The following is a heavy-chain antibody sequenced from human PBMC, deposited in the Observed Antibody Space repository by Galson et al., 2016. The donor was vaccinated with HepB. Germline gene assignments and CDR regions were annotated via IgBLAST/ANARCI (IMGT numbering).Heavy chain of an antibody. Sequence: PALVKPPQTLTLTCTFSGFSLNSYGVGVGWMRQPPGKAPEWLALIYWDDDKGYSPSLERRLSITKDTSKNQVVLTVTNMDPVDTATYYCAHSRRIAMVRGATGYYVMDVWGQGTAVTVSS. CDR2: IYWDDDK. CDR3: AHSRRIAMVRGATGYYVMDV. V-gene: IGHV2-5*02. CDR1: GFSLNSYGVG. D-gene: IGHD3-10*01. J-gene: IGHJ6*02.